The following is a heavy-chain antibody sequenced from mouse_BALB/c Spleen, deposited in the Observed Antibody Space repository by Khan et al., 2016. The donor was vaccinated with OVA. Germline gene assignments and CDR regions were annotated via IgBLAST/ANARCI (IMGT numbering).Heavy chain of an antibody. CDR1: GYTFTNYV. CDR2: INPYNGGT. V-gene: IGHV1S136*01. Sequence: VQLQQSGPELVKPGASVKMSCKSSGYTFTNYVLHWVKQKPGQGLEWIVYINPYNGGTKYNEKFKGKATLASDKSSITAYMELSSLTSEDSAVYYCARGNWQSYYFDYWGQGTTLTLSS. D-gene: IGHD4-1*01. CDR3: ARGNWQSYYFDY. J-gene: IGHJ2*01.